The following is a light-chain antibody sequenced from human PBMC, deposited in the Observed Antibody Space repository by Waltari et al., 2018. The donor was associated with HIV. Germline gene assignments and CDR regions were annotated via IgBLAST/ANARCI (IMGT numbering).Light chain of an antibody. CDR1: HGIGTS. Sequence: DIQMTQPPPSLSASVRDRVSITCRKSHGIGTSLAWSQLCPGKVPSLLIYEASRMEIGVPSGFSGSGSGTFFVHNSSGLQPEDFATYYCQQAKTFPHTFGGGTRVEL. CDR2: EAS. V-gene: IGKV1-12*01. J-gene: IGKJ4*01. CDR3: QQAKTFPHT.